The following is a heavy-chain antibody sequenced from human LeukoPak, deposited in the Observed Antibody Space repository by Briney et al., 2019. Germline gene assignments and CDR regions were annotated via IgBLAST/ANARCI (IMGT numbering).Heavy chain of an antibody. CDR1: GYTFTSYY. CDR2: INPSGGST. J-gene: IGHJ4*02. Sequence: ASVKVSCAASGYTFTSYYMHWVRQAPGPGLEWIGKINPSGGSTSSAQKFQGRVTMTRDMSTSTVYMELSSLRSKDTAVYYCASTGFDYWGQGTLVTVSS. CDR3: ASTGFDY. D-gene: IGHD3-10*01. V-gene: IGHV1-46*01.